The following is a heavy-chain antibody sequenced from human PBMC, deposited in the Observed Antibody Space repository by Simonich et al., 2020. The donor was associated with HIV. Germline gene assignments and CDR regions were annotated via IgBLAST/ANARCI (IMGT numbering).Heavy chain of an antibody. CDR1: GYSFTSYW. V-gene: IGHV5-51*01. Sequence: EVQLVQSGAEVKKPGESLQISCKGSGYSFTSYWIVWVRQMPGKGLEWGGIIYPGNSETKDSPAFHGQVTISADKYISTAYLQWSSLKASDTAMYYCAKSNGNWFDPWGRGTLVTVSS. D-gene: IGHD7-27*01. CDR3: AKSNGNWFDP. CDR2: IYPGNSET. J-gene: IGHJ5*02.